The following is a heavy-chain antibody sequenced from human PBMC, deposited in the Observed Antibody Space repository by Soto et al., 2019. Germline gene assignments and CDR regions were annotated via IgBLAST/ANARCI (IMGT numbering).Heavy chain of an antibody. CDR3: ARDPWAADY. D-gene: IGHD3-16*01. CDR1: GFTVSTKY. J-gene: IGHJ4*02. V-gene: IGHV3-66*01. CDR2: IYSGGST. Sequence: EVQLVESGGGLVQPGGSLRLSCAASGFTVSTKYMSWVRQAPGKGLEWVSVIYSGGSTFYADSVRGRFTISRDNSKNSVNLQMNSLRAEDTAVYYCARDPWAADYWGQGTLVPVSS.